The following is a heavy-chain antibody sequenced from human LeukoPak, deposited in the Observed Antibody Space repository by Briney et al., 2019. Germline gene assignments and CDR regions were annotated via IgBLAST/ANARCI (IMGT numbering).Heavy chain of an antibody. V-gene: IGHV4-39*01. D-gene: IGHD6-19*01. CDR2: IYYSGRT. CDR3: ARHMPYPGAGFDS. Sequence: SETLSLTCTVSGGSISSSSYYWGWIRQPPGKGLEWIGSIYYSGRTYYNPSLKSRVTISVDTSKNQFSLKLSSVTAADTAMYYCARHMPYPGAGFDSWGRGVLVTVSS. J-gene: IGHJ4*02. CDR1: GGSISSSSYY.